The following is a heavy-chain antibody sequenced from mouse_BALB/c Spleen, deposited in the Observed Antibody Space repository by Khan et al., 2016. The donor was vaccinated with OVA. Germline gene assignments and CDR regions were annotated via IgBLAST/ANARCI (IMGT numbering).Heavy chain of an antibody. CDR2: IFPGIGTP. Sequence: QVQLQQSGAELVKPGASVKLSCKTSGYTFTSYWIQWVKQRPGQGLGWIGQIFPGIGTPYYNENFKGKATLTADTSSNTAYMQFSSLPSEASAVYFLAGGYFGNYGFASWGQGTLVTVSP. J-gene: IGHJ3*01. V-gene: IGHV1S132*01. D-gene: IGHD2-1*01. CDR1: GYTFTSYW. CDR3: AGGYFGNYGFAS.